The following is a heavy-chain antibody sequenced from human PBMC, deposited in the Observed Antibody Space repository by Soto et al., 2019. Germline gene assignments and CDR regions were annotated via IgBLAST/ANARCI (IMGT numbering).Heavy chain of an antibody. CDR2: ISAYNGNT. J-gene: IGHJ4*02. V-gene: IGHV1-18*01. D-gene: IGHD2-15*01. CDR1: GYTFTSYG. Sequence: ASVKVSCKASGYTFTSYGISWVRQAPGQGLEWMGWISAYNGNTNYAQKLQGRVTMTTDTSTSTACMELSSLRSEDTAVYYCASPRDEYCSGGSCYESARSRQYYFGYWGQGTLVTVSS. CDR3: ASPRDEYCSGGSCYESARSRQYYFGY.